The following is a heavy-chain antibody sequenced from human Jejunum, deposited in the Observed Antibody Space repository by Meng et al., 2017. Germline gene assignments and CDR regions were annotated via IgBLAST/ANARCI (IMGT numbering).Heavy chain of an antibody. J-gene: IGHJ5*02. V-gene: IGHV2-5*02. D-gene: IGHD6-13*01. CDR2: IYWDDDK. CDR3: AHRLAYSTNYNVGWFDP. CDR1: GFSLTTSGVG. Sequence: QSTLKELRPTLVKPTQTLTLTCTFSGFSLTTSGVGVGWIRQPPGKALECLALIYWDDDKRYNPSLRNRLSITKDTSKNQVVLTMTNMDPVDTATYYCAHRLAYSTNYNVGWFDPWGQGTLVTVSS.